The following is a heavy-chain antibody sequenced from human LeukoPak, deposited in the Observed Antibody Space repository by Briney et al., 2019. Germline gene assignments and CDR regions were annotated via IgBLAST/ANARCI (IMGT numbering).Heavy chain of an antibody. D-gene: IGHD2-15*01. J-gene: IGHJ4*02. CDR1: GFIASSNY. CDR3: ATGGRSGVAFES. CDR2: IYSGGST. Sequence: GGSLRLSCTASGFIASSNYMSWVRQAPGKGLEWVSLIYSGGSTYYADSMMGRSTISRDKSNNTLYLQMNSLRAEDTAVYYCATGGRSGVAFESWGQGTLVTVSS. V-gene: IGHV3-53*01.